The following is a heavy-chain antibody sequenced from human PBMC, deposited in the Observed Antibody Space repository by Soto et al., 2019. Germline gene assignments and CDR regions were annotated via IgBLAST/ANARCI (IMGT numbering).Heavy chain of an antibody. CDR3: ARVNRIAARPRNYYYMDV. CDR1: GGSISSYY. Sequence: PSETLSLTCTVSGGSISSYYWSWIRQPPGKGLEWIGYIYYSGSTNYNPSLKSRVTISVDTSKNQFSLKLSSVTAADTAVYYCARVNRIAARPRNYYYMDVWGKGTTVTVSS. J-gene: IGHJ6*03. D-gene: IGHD6-6*01. V-gene: IGHV4-59*01. CDR2: IYYSGST.